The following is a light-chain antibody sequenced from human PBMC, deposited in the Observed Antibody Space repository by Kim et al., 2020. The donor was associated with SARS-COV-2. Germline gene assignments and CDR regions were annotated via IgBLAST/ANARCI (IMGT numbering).Light chain of an antibody. Sequence: SSELTQDPAVSVALGQTVRITCQGDSLRSYYATWYQQKPGQAPIVVIYGKNNRPSGIPDRFSGSNSGNTASLTITGTQAGDEADYYSNSRDSNDNVVFGG. J-gene: IGLJ2*01. CDR1: SLRSYY. CDR2: GKN. CDR3: NSRDSNDNVV. V-gene: IGLV3-19*01.